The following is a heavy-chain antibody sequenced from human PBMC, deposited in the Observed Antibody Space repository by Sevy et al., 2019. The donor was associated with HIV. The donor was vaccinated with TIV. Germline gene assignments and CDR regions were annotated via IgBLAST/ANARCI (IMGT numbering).Heavy chain of an antibody. J-gene: IGHJ6*02. D-gene: IGHD1-26*01. CDR2: IRYDGSNK. V-gene: IGHV3-30*02. CDR3: AKEGRFTAGTYGMDV. CDR1: GFTFSSYG. Sequence: GGSLRLSCAASGFTFSSYGMHWVRQALGKGLEWVAFIRYDGSNKYYADSVKGRFTISRDNSKNTLYLQMNSLRAEDTAVYYCAKEGRFTAGTYGMDVWGQGTTVTVSS.